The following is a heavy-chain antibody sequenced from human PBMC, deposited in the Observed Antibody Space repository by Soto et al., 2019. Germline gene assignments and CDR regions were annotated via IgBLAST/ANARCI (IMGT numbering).Heavy chain of an antibody. CDR2: IYYSGST. CDR3: ARLRSDILTGYFWFDP. V-gene: IGHV4-59*08. D-gene: IGHD3-9*01. CDR1: GGSISSYY. Sequence: SETLCLTCTVSGGSISSYYWSWIRQPPGKGLEWIGYIYYSGSTNYNPSLKSRVTISVDTSKNQFSLKLSSVTAADTAVYYCARLRSDILTGYFWFDPWGQGTLVT. J-gene: IGHJ5*02.